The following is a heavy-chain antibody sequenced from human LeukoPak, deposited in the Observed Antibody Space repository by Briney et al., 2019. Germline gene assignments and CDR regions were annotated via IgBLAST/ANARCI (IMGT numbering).Heavy chain of an antibody. CDR3: ARGYFTADTFDY. CDR1: GGTXSNYA. Sequence: SVKVSCKASGGTXSNYAINWVRQAPGQGLEWMGGIIPIFGTANYAQNFQGRVTITADESTSTAYMELSSLKSENTAVYYCARGYFTADTFDYWGQGTLVTVSS. CDR2: IIPIFGTA. D-gene: IGHD2-21*01. V-gene: IGHV1-69*13. J-gene: IGHJ4*02.